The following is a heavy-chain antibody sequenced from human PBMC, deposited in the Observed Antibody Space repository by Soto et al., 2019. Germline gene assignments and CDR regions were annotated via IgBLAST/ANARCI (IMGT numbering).Heavy chain of an antibody. CDR2: ISAYNGNT. Sequence: GASVKVSCEASGYTFTSYGISWVRQAPGQGLEWMGWISAYNGNTNYAQKLQGRVTMTTDTSTSTAYMELRSLRSDDTAVYYCARDHNPSIAVAGKRIDPWGQGTLVTVSS. V-gene: IGHV1-18*04. CDR3: ARDHNPSIAVAGKRIDP. D-gene: IGHD6-19*01. CDR1: GYTFTSYG. J-gene: IGHJ5*02.